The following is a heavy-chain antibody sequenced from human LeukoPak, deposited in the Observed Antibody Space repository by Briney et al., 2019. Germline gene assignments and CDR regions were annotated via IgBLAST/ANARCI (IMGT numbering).Heavy chain of an antibody. V-gene: IGHV4-39*01. Sequence: SETLSLTCTVSGGSISSSSYFWGWIRQPPGKGLEWIGSIYYSGSAYYSPSLKSRITISVDTSKNQFSLNLSSVTAADTAVYYCARQTAAGTDYWGQGTLVTVSS. CDR2: IYYSGSA. J-gene: IGHJ4*02. CDR3: ARQTAAGTDY. D-gene: IGHD6-13*01. CDR1: GGSISSSSYF.